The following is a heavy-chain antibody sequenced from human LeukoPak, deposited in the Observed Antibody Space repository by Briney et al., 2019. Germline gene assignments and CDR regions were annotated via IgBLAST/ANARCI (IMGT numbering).Heavy chain of an antibody. Sequence: GGSLRLSCAASGFTFDDYGMHWVRQAPGRGLEWVSGISWNSGSIGHADSVKGRVTISRDNAKNSVYLQMNSLRAEDTALYYCVKGSGDDVATGGDFWGQGTLVTVSS. D-gene: IGHD6-13*01. CDR3: VKGSGDDVATGGDF. CDR2: ISWNSGSI. CDR1: GFTFDDYG. J-gene: IGHJ4*02. V-gene: IGHV3-9*01.